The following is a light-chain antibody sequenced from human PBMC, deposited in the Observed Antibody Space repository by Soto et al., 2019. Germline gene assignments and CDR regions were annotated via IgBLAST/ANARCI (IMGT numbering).Light chain of an antibody. CDR2: DVS. CDR3: SSYTTSNTRQIV. J-gene: IGLJ1*01. Sequence: QSALTQPASVYGSTGQSTPISCTGTSSDVGGYNYVSWYQHHPGKAPKLLIYDVSNRPSGISNRFSGSKSDNTASLTISGLQPEDEADYYCSSYTTSNTRQIVFVTGTRSPS. V-gene: IGLV2-14*03. CDR1: SSDVGGYNY.